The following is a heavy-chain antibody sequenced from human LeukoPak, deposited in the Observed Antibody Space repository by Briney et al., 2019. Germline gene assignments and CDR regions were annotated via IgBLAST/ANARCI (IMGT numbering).Heavy chain of an antibody. CDR1: GGSFSGYY. CDR3: ARENYYDSSGYFQLFDY. CDR2: INHSGST. V-gene: IGHV4-34*01. J-gene: IGHJ4*02. Sequence: SETLSPTCAVYGGSFSGYYWSWIRQPPGKGLEWIGEINHSGSTNYNPSLKSRVTISVDTSKNQFSLRLSSVTAADTAVYYCARENYYDSSGYFQLFDYWGQGTLVTVSS. D-gene: IGHD3-22*01.